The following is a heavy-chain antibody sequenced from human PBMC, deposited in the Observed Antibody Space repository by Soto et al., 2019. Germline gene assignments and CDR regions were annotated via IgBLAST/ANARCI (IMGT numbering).Heavy chain of an antibody. CDR1: GYTFTTYA. Sequence: GASVNVSCKASGYTFTTYAIHWVRQAPGQGLEWMGMINPSSGSTNYAQKFRGRVTMTRDTSTSTVCMDLSSLRSEDTAVNYCARGGQVVPSYYFYGMDVWGQGTTVTVSS. J-gene: IGHJ6*02. D-gene: IGHD2-2*01. CDR2: INPSSGST. CDR3: ARGGQVVPSYYFYGMDV. V-gene: IGHV1-46*01.